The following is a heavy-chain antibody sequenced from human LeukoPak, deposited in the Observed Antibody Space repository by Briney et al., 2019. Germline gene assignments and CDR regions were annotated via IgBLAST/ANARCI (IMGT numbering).Heavy chain of an antibody. J-gene: IGHJ4*02. V-gene: IGHV3-53*01. Sequence: GGSLRLSCETSGFSFSTYWMSWVRQAPGKGLESVSVIYSGGSTYYADSVRGRFIISRDNSKNTLYLQMNSLRVEDTAVYYCARVGGHWGQGTLVTVSS. CDR3: ARVGGH. D-gene: IGHD3-10*01. CDR1: GFSFSTYW. CDR2: IYSGGST.